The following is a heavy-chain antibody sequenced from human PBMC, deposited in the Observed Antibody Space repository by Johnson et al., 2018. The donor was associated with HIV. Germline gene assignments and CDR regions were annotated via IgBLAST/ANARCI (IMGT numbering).Heavy chain of an antibody. CDR1: GFTFSYYA. V-gene: IGHV3-30*04. Sequence: VQLVESGGGLVQPGGSLRLSCAASGFTFSYYAMHWVRQAPGKGLEWVAVISYDGSNKYYADSVKGRFTISRDNSKNTLYLQMNSLRAEDTAVYYCAREQTSMVQGVIWAFDIWGQGTMVTVSS. J-gene: IGHJ3*02. D-gene: IGHD3-10*01. CDR2: ISYDGSNK. CDR3: AREQTSMVQGVIWAFDI.